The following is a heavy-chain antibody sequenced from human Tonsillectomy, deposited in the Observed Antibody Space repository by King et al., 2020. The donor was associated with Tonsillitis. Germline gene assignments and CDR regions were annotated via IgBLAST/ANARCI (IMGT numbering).Heavy chain of an antibody. CDR1: GFTFSSYW. D-gene: IGHD5-24*01. CDR2: IKQDGSEK. J-gene: IGHJ4*02. Sequence: VQLVESGGGLVQPGGSLRLSCAASGFTFSSYWMSWVRQAPGKGLEWVANIKQDGSEKYYVDSVEGRFTISRDNAENSLYLQMNSLRAEDTAVYYCARSIWLQLRYYFDSWGEGTLVTVSS. V-gene: IGHV3-7*01. CDR3: ARSIWLQLRYYFDS.